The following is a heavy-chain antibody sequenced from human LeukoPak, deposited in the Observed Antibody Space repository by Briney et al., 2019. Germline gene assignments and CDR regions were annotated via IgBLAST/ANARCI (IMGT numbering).Heavy chain of an antibody. V-gene: IGHV3-30*02. CDR3: AKGSNYESST. CDR1: GFTFSSYG. CDR2: ITYDGSNT. D-gene: IGHD4-11*01. Sequence: GGSLRLSCAASGFTFSSYGMHWVRQAPGKGLQWVTFITYDGSNTYYADSVKGRFTISRDNSKNTLYLQMNSLRAEDTAVYYCAKGSNYESSTWGQGTLVTVSS. J-gene: IGHJ5*02.